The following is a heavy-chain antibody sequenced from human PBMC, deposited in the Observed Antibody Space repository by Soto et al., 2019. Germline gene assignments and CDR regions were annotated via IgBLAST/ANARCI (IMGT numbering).Heavy chain of an antibody. J-gene: IGHJ4*02. CDR3: XKNPYIIVVLRTCRFDF. CDR2: ISDRSNHQ. Sequence: PGGSLRLSCAVSGFSFSNYGMSWVRQTPGKGLEWLSKISDRSNHQVYADSVKGRFTISRDNSRNTLFLQMNSLNVDDTAIYYCXKNPYIIVVLRTCRFDFWGQGSLVTVSS. CDR1: GFSFSNYG. V-gene: IGHV3-23*01. D-gene: IGHD1-26*01.